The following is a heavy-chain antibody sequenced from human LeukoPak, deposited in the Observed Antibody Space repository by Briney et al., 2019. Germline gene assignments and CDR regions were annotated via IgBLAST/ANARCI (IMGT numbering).Heavy chain of an antibody. D-gene: IGHD5-18*01. CDR1: GYTFTGYY. CDR2: INPNSGGT. V-gene: IGHV1-2*02. J-gene: IGHJ4*02. CDR3: ANTWIQLGGLDY. Sequence: ASVKVSCKASGYTFTGYYMHWVRQAPGQGLEGMGWINPNSGGTNYAQKFQGRVTMTRDTSISTAYMELSRLRSDDTAVYYCANTWIQLGGLDYWGQGTLVTVSS.